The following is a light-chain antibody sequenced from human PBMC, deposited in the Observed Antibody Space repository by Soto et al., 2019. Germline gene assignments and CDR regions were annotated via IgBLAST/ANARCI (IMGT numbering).Light chain of an antibody. J-gene: IGLJ2*01. CDR1: SSDVGGYNY. CDR3: SSYTSRNTLV. Sequence: QSVLTQPASVSGSPGQSITISCTGTSSDVGGYNYVSWYQQHPGKAPKLMIYDVSNQPSGVSNRFSGSKSGNTASLTISGLQAEDETDYYCSSYTSRNTLVFGGGTKVTVL. V-gene: IGLV2-14*01. CDR2: DVS.